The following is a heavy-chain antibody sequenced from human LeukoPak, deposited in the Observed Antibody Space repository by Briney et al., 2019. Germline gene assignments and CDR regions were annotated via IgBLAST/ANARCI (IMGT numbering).Heavy chain of an antibody. CDR1: GYSISSGYY. CDR3: ARDKLLLWFGDPPRGDRDAFDI. D-gene: IGHD3-10*01. J-gene: IGHJ3*02. CDR2: IYHSGNT. V-gene: IGHV4-38-2*02. Sequence: PSETLSLTCTVSGYSISSGYYWGWIRQPPGKGLEWIGNIYHSGNTYYNPSLKSRVTVSVDMSKNQFSLKLSSVTAADTAVYYCARDKLLLWFGDPPRGDRDAFDICGQGTMVTVSS.